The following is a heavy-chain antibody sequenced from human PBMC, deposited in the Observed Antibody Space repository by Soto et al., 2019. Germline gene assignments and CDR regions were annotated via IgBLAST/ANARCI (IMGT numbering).Heavy chain of an antibody. CDR3: ARATVTGIYYYYYMDV. V-gene: IGHV4-59*08. CDR2: IYYSGST. Sequence: TSETLSLTCTVSGGSISSYYWSWIRQPPGRGLEWIGYIYYSGSTNYNPSLKSRVTISVDTSKNQFSLKLSSVTAADTAVYYCARATVTGIYYYYYMDVWCKGTTVT. CDR1: GGSISSYY. D-gene: IGHD4-4*01. J-gene: IGHJ6*03.